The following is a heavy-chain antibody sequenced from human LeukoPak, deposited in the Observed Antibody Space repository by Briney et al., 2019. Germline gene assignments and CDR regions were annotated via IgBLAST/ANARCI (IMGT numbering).Heavy chain of an antibody. Sequence: GGSLRLSCAASGFTFSSHWMHWVRQAPGKGLEWVSVIYDGGSADYADSVKGRFTISRDNSKSKVYLQMNSLRVEDTAVYYCAREASYSGSWWYFDHWGQGTLVTVSS. D-gene: IGHD6-13*01. J-gene: IGHJ4*02. CDR2: IYDGGSA. CDR3: AREASYSGSWWYFDH. CDR1: GFTFSSHW. V-gene: IGHV3-66*01.